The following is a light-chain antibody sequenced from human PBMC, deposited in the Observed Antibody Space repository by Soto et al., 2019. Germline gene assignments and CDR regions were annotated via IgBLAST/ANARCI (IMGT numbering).Light chain of an antibody. V-gene: IGKV3-20*01. CDR2: GAS. CDR3: QQYGSSPLT. CDR1: QSVRSSY. J-gene: IGKJ4*01. Sequence: EIVLTQSPGTLSLSTGGRATFSCRASQSVRSSYLAWYQQKPGQAPRLLIYGASSRATGIPDRFSGCGSGSDFTLPISRLEPEDFAVYYCQQYGSSPLTFGGGTKAEIK.